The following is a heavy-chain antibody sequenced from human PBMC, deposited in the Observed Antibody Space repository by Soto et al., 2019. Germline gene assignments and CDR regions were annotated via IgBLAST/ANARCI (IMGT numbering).Heavy chain of an antibody. CDR1: GYSFTSYG. CDR2: ISAYNGDT. D-gene: IGHD3-16*02. V-gene: IGHV1-18*01. CDR3: ARDRDYVWGSYRHTSDY. Sequence: QVQLVQSGAEVKKPGASVKVSCKAPGYSFTSYGITWVRQAPGQGLEWMGWISAYNGDTNYAQKFQGRITMTTDASTRTAYMDLRSLGFDDTALYYCARDRDYVWGSYRHTSDYWGQGTLLTVSS. J-gene: IGHJ4*02.